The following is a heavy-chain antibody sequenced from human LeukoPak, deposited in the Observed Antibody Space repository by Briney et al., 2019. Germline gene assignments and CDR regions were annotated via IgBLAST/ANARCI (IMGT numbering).Heavy chain of an antibody. CDR2: ISYDGSNK. J-gene: IGHJ4*02. Sequence: GGSLRLSCAASGFTFSSYAMHWVRQAQGKGLEWVAVISYDGSNKYYADSVKGRFTISRDNSKNTLYLQMNSLRAEDTAVYYCARDSSGWTLGWTLGYWGQGTLVTVSS. V-gene: IGHV3-30-3*01. D-gene: IGHD6-19*01. CDR3: ARDSSGWTLGWTLGY. CDR1: GFTFSSYA.